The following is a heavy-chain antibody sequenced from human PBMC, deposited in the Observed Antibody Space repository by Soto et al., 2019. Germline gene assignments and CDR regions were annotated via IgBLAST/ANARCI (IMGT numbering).Heavy chain of an antibody. CDR2: INPSGGST. J-gene: IGHJ4*02. D-gene: IGHD1-1*01. CDR1: GYTFTSYY. V-gene: IGHV1-46*01. CDR3: ARGIGGRTGTYPLDY. Sequence: ASLKVSCKASGYTFTSYYMHWVRQAPGQGLEWMGIINPSGGSTSYAQKFQGRVTMTRDTSTSTVYMELSSLRSEDTAVYYCARGIGGRTGTYPLDYWGQGTLVTVSS.